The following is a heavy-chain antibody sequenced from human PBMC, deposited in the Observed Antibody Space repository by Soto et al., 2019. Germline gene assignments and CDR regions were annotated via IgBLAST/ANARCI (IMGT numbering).Heavy chain of an antibody. J-gene: IGHJ3*02. V-gene: IGHV1-18*01. D-gene: IGHD6-19*01. CDR2: ISAYNGNT. Sequence: ASVKVSCKASGYTFTSYGISWVRQAPGQGLEWMGWISAYNGNTNYAQKLQGRVTMTTDTSTSTAYMELRSPRSDDTAVYYCARSRRVAVAGFGAFDIWGQGTMVTV. CDR1: GYTFTSYG. CDR3: ARSRRVAVAGFGAFDI.